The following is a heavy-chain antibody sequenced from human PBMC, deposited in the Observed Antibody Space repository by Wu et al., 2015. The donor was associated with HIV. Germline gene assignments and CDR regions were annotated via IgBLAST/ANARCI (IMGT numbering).Heavy chain of an antibody. CDR3: ARDREMATIPVDYYYYGMDV. D-gene: IGHD5-24*01. CDR2: IIPIFGTA. Sequence: QVQLVQSGAEVKKPGSSVKVSCKASGGTFSSYAISWVRQAPGQGLEWMGRIIPIFGTANYAQKFQGRVTITADESTSTAYMELSSLRSEDTAVYYCARDREMATIPVDYYYYGMDVWGRRDHGHRLL. J-gene: IGHJ6*02. CDR1: GGTFSSYA. V-gene: IGHV1-69*13.